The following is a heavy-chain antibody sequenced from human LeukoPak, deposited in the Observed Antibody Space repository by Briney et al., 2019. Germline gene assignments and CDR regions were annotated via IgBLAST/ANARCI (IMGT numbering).Heavy chain of an antibody. Sequence: SETLSLTCTVSGGSISSGGYFWSWIRQPVGKGLEWIGRIYNAGSTNYNPSLKSRVTISVQTSKNQFSLKLSSVTAADTAVYYCARGLNRNDYGDYGYWGQGALVTVSS. CDR2: IYNAGST. V-gene: IGHV4-61*10. J-gene: IGHJ4*02. D-gene: IGHD4-17*01. CDR1: GGSISSGGYF. CDR3: ARGLNRNDYGDYGY.